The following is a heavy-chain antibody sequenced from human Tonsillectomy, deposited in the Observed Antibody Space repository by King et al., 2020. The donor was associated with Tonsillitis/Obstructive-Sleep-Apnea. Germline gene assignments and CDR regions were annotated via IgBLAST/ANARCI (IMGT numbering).Heavy chain of an antibody. CDR1: GGSVSSGSYY. J-gene: IGHJ3*02. CDR2: IYYSGST. Sequence: VQLQESGPGLVKPSETLSLTCTVSGGSVSSGSYYWSWIRQPPGKGLEWIGYIYYSGSTNYNPSLKGRFTISVDTSKNQFSLTLSSVTAADTAVYYCARGEGYYDILTGYYSGAFDIWGQGTMVTVSS. CDR3: ARGEGYYDILTGYYSGAFDI. D-gene: IGHD3-9*01. V-gene: IGHV4-61*01.